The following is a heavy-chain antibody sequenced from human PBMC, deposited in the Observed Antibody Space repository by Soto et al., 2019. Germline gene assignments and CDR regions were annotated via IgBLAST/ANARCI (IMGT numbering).Heavy chain of an antibody. J-gene: IGHJ4*02. CDR1: GFTVRSNY. Sequence: GGSLRLSCAASGFTVRSNYLSRVRQAPGKGREGVSVPYSGGSTYSADSVKGRFTIARDNPKNTLYLQMNSLRAEDTAVYYCAKDGQWLPFDYWGQGTLVTVSS. CDR2: PYSGGST. D-gene: IGHD6-19*01. V-gene: IGHV3-66*01. CDR3: AKDGQWLPFDY.